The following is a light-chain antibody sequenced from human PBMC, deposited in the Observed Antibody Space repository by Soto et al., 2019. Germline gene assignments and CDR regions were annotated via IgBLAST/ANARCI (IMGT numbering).Light chain of an antibody. CDR1: QSLLYRSNNKNY. Sequence: DIVMTQSPPSLAVSLGERATINCKSSQSLLYRSNNKNYLXWYQHXPGQPPKLLIYWASTRESGVPDRFSGSGSGTDFTLTISSLQAEDVAIYYCQQYYTTPLTFGGGTKVEIK. CDR3: QQYYTTPLT. V-gene: IGKV4-1*01. CDR2: WAS. J-gene: IGKJ4*01.